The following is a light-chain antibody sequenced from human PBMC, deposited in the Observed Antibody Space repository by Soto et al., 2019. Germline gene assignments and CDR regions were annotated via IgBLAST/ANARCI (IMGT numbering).Light chain of an antibody. Sequence: QSVLTQPASVSGSPGQSITVSCTGTSNDVGAYNYVSWYQQHPGKAPRLMIYDVTNRPSGVSDRFSGSKSGNTASLTISGLQAEDEADYYCSSYRRGSTYVFGTGTKLTVL. CDR2: DVT. CDR3: SSYRRGSTYV. CDR1: SNDVGAYNY. V-gene: IGLV2-14*03. J-gene: IGLJ1*01.